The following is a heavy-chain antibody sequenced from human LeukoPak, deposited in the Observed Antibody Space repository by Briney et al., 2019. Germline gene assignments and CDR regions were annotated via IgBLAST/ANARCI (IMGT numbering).Heavy chain of an antibody. CDR1: GFTFSSYW. CDR3: ARTHYYGSGSYNY. CDR2: INSDGSST. Sequence: GGSLRLSCAASGFTFSSYWMHWVRQAPGKGLVWVSRINSDGSSTSYADSVKGRFTTSRDNAKNTLYLQMNSLRAEDTAVYYCARTHYYGSGSYNYWGQGTLVTVSS. J-gene: IGHJ4*02. D-gene: IGHD3-10*01. V-gene: IGHV3-74*01.